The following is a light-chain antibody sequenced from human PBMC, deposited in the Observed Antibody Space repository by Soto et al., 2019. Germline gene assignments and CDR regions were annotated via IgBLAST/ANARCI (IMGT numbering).Light chain of an antibody. CDR2: AAS. V-gene: IGKV1-39*01. Sequence: DIQMTQSPSTLSESVGDRVTITCRASQSISSWLAWYQQKPGKAPKLLIYAASSLQSGVPSRFSGSGSGTDLTLSISSLQPEDFATYYCQQSYSTPWTFGQGTKVDIK. J-gene: IGKJ1*01. CDR3: QQSYSTPWT. CDR1: QSISSW.